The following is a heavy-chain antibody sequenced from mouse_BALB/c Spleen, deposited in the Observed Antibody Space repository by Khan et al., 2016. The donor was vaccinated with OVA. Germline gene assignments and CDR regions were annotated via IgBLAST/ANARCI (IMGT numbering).Heavy chain of an antibody. J-gene: IGHJ2*01. Sequence: QVQLKQSGAERAKPGASVKMSCKASGYTFTTYWMHWVKQRPGQGLEWIGYINPTSGYTDYNEKFKNRATLTADKSSSTAYMQLSSLTSEDSAVYYCTSDRIDYWGQGTTLTVAS. V-gene: IGHV1-7*01. CDR3: TSDRIDY. CDR1: GYTFTTYW. CDR2: INPTSGYT.